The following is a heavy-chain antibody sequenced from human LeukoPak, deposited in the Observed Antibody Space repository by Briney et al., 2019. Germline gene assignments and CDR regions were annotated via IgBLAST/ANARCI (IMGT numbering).Heavy chain of an antibody. Sequence: PGGTLSLTCAASGFTISNYWMAWVRQAPGKGPEWVANINQDGSQKYYVDSVKGRFTISRDNAENSLDLQMYSRRAEGTALYYCARKRPNYFDDWGQGTLVTVSS. J-gene: IGHJ4*02. CDR3: ARKRPNYFDD. CDR2: INQDGSQK. V-gene: IGHV3-7*01. CDR1: GFTISNYW.